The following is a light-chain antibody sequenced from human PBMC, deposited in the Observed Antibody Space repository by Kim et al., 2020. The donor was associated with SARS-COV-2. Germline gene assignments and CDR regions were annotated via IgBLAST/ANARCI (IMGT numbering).Light chain of an antibody. Sequence: VSPGQTASITCSGDKLGDKYACWYQQKPGRSPVLVIYQDNKRPSGIPERFSGSNSGNTATLTISGTQAMDEADYYCQAWDSSTVVFGGGTQLTVL. CDR2: QDN. V-gene: IGLV3-1*01. CDR3: QAWDSSTVV. J-gene: IGLJ2*01. CDR1: KLGDKY.